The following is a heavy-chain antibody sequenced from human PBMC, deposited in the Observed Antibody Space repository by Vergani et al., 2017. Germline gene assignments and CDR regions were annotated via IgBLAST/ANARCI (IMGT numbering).Heavy chain of an antibody. CDR3: ARRGRMGILTGRFAHHGFDV. CDR1: GQSINSGYF. D-gene: IGHD3-9*01. V-gene: IGHV4-38-2*02. J-gene: IGHJ5*01. CDR2: SLDGGSPF. Sequence: QVHLQESGPGLVTTSETLSLPCNVSGQSINSGYFWGWVRQPPGKGLEWIGTSLDGGSPFYYNPSLQSRAVISVDTSKNQFSLQLTSVTAADTAFYFCARRGRMGILTGRFAHHGFDVWGRGILVTVSS.